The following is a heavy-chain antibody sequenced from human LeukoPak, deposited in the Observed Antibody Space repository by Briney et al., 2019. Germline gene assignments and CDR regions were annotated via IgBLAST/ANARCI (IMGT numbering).Heavy chain of an antibody. Sequence: GGSLRLSCAASGFTFSDYYMNWIRQAPGKGLEWLSCISSNSRDIYYADSVKGRFTISRDNAKNSLYLQMNSLRAEDTAVYYCAELGITMIGGVWGKGTTVTISS. CDR2: ISSNSRDI. CDR1: GFTFSDYY. V-gene: IGHV3-21*06. CDR3: AELGITMIGGV. D-gene: IGHD3-10*02. J-gene: IGHJ6*04.